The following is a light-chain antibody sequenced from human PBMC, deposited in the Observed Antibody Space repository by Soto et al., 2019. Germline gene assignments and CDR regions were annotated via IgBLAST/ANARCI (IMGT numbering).Light chain of an antibody. CDR3: QHYNSYSEA. Sequence: IQMTQSPSTLSGSVGDRVTITCRASQTISSWLAWYQQKKGKAPKLLIYKASTLKSGVPSRFSGSGYGTEFNLTISSLQPDDFATYYCQHYNSYSEAFGQGTKVDI. CDR2: KAS. J-gene: IGKJ1*01. CDR1: QTISSW. V-gene: IGKV1-5*03.